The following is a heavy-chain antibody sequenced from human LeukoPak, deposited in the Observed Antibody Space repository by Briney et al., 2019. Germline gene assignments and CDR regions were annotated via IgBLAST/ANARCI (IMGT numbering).Heavy chain of an antibody. V-gene: IGHV3-7*05. CDR3: ARDRENRGRPASSGYYFDY. J-gene: IGHJ4*02. Sequence: GGSLRLSCAASGFSFSSSWMTWVRQAPGKGLEWVAHIKEDGTEEYYVDSVKGRFTISRDNSRNTVYLQMNSLRAEDTAIYYCARDRENRGRPASSGYYFDYWGQGTLVTVSS. CDR2: IKEDGTEE. CDR1: GFSFSSSW. D-gene: IGHD6-19*01.